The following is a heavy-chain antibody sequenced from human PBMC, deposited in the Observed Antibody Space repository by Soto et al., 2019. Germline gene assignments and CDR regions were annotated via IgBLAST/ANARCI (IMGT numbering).Heavy chain of an antibody. V-gene: IGHV3-23*01. Sequence: PGGSLRLSCAASGFTFSNYAMHWVRQAPGKGLEWVSGLSGSGASTYYPDSARGRFTISRDNSKNTLYLQMNSLRTEDTAVYYCAKHPGSGTFYYFDHWGPGALVTVSS. CDR1: GFTFSNYA. D-gene: IGHD3-10*01. CDR2: LSGSGAST. CDR3: AKHPGSGTFYYFDH. J-gene: IGHJ4*02.